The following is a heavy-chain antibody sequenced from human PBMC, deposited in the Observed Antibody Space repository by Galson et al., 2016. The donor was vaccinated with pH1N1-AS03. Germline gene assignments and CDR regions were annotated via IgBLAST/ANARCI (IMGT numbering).Heavy chain of an antibody. D-gene: IGHD1-1*01. CDR2: TYWRSKWYN. CDR1: GDSVSSNIDA. Sequence: CAISGDSVSSNIDAWNWIRQSPSGGLEWLGRTYWRSKWYNDYAVSVRSRITINPDTSKNQFSLQLNSVTPEDTAVYYCARGRYSAFYIWGQGKMVTVSS. J-gene: IGHJ3*02. V-gene: IGHV6-1*01. CDR3: ARGRYSAFYI.